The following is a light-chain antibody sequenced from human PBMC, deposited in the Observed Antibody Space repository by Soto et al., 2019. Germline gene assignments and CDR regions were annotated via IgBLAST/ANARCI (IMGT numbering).Light chain of an antibody. Sequence: EIVLTKSPGTLSLSPGERATLSCRASQSVSSTYLAWYQQNPGQAPRHLIYGASSRATGIPDRFSGSGSGTDFTLTISRLEPEDVAVYFCQQYGSSSYTFGQGTKLEIK. V-gene: IGKV3-20*01. CDR1: QSVSSTY. J-gene: IGKJ2*01. CDR3: QQYGSSSYT. CDR2: GAS.